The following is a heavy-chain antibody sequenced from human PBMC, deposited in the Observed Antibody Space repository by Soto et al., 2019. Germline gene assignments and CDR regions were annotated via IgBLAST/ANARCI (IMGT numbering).Heavy chain of an antibody. Sequence: QVQLVQSGAEVKKPGSSVKVSCKASGGTFRSYGFTWVRQARGQGLEWMGGIIPLFPTPTYAPKFQDRLTIAADDSTQTAYMELRSLRAADTAVYYCAREGTSIVGSTYDNYGGLDVLGQGTTVIVSS. V-gene: IGHV1-69*01. CDR1: GGTFRSYG. D-gene: IGHD1-26*01. CDR2: IIPLFPTP. CDR3: AREGTSIVGSTYDNYGGLDV. J-gene: IGHJ6*02.